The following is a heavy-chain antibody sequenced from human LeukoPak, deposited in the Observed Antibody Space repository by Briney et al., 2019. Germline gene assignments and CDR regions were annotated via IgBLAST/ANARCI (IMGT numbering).Heavy chain of an antibody. CDR1: AVSISRHF. Sequence: SETLSLTCNFSAVSISRHFWSWIRQTPKKGLEWLGYVFSSGSTNYNPSLKSRITISLDTSKHQFSLTLNSVTAADTAVYYCAREYDYWSLGTMVTVSS. CDR2: VFSSGST. V-gene: IGHV4-59*11. CDR3: AREYDY. J-gene: IGHJ4*01.